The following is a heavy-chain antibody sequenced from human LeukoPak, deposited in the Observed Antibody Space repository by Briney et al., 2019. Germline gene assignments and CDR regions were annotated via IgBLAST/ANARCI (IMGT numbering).Heavy chain of an antibody. V-gene: IGHV3-23*01. CDR2: ISGSGRST. CDR1: GFTFSSYA. Sequence: AGGSLRLSCAASGFTFSSYAMSWVRQAPGKGPEWVSAISGSGRSTYYADSVKGRFTISRDNSKNTLYLQMNSLRAEDTAVYYCAKNGGIYDYVWGSYRYYFDYWGQGTLVTVSS. J-gene: IGHJ4*02. CDR3: AKNGGIYDYVWGSYRYYFDY. D-gene: IGHD3-16*02.